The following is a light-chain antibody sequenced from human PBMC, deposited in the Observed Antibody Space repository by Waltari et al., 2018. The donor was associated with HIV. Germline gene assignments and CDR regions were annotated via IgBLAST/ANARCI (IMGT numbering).Light chain of an antibody. CDR2: DVS. CDR3: ESYTSTSVWV. CDR1: SNDVGGYNY. J-gene: IGLJ3*02. Sequence: QSALTQPASVSGSPGQSLTIPCTGSSNDVGGYNYVSWYQPHPGKAPRLMIYDVSTRPSGVSDRFSGSKSGDTASLTISGLQPEDEADYYCESYTSTSVWVFGGGTRLTVL. V-gene: IGLV2-14*03.